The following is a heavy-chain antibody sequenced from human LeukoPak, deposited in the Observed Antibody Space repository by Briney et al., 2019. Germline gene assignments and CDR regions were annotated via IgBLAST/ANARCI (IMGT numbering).Heavy chain of an antibody. CDR2: ISSSSSYI. Sequence: PGGSLRLSCAASGFTFSSYSMNWVRQAPGKGLEWVSSISSSSSYIYYADSVKGRFTISRDSAKNSLYLQMNSLRAEDTAVYYCARVGQQLVRYYFDYWGQGTLVTVSS. CDR1: GFTFSSYS. V-gene: IGHV3-21*01. D-gene: IGHD6-13*01. CDR3: ARVGQQLVRYYFDY. J-gene: IGHJ4*02.